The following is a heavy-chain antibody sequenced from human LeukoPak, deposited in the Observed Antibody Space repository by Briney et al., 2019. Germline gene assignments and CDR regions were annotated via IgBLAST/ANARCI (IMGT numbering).Heavy chain of an antibody. CDR3: ARSSYSSGTPDY. J-gene: IGHJ4*02. CDR2: INHSGST. Sequence: SETLSLTCAVYGGSFSGYYWSWIRQPPGKGLEWIGEINHSGSTNYNPSLKSRVTISVDTSKNQFSLKLSSVTAADTAVYYCARSSYSSGTPDYWGQGTLVTVSS. CDR1: GGSFSGYY. V-gene: IGHV4-34*01. D-gene: IGHD6-25*01.